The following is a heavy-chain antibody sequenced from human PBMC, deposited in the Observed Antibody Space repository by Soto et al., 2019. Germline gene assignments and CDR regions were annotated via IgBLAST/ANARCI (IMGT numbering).Heavy chain of an antibody. Sequence: SETLSLTCTVSGGSISSYYWSWIRQPPGKGLEWIGYIYYSGSTNYNPSLKSRVTISVDTSKNQFSLKLSSVTAADTAVYYCARDALGYCSGGSCQYYFDYWGQGTLVTVSS. CDR3: ARDALGYCSGGSCQYYFDY. CDR1: GGSISSYY. J-gene: IGHJ4*02. V-gene: IGHV4-59*01. CDR2: IYYSGST. D-gene: IGHD2-15*01.